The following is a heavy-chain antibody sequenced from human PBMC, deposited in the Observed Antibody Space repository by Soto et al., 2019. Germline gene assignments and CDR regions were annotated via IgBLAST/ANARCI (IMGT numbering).Heavy chain of an antibody. CDR2: ISGSGGST. Sequence: EVQLLESGGGLVQPGGSLRLSCAASEFTFRCYAMNWVRHAPGKGLEWVSAISGSGGSTYYAASVKGRFTISRDDSKSTLFLQMNSLRAEDTAFYYCARDSEAVYGGYHSYYYYCMDVWGKGTTVIVSS. J-gene: IGHJ6*03. D-gene: IGHD4-17*01. CDR3: ARDSEAVYGGYHSYYYYCMDV. CDR1: EFTFRCYA. V-gene: IGHV3-23*01.